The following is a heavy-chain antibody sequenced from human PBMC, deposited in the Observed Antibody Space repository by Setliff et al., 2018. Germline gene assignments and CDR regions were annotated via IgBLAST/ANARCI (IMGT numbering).Heavy chain of an antibody. J-gene: IGHJ4*02. V-gene: IGHV3-23*01. CDR2: MSGSGRYT. Sequence: PGGSLRLSCAASGFIFSNYAMSWVRQAPGKGLEWVCGMSGSGRYTHHADSVKGRFTISRDNSKNTLFLQMNSLMFDDTAVYYCSKHPTALTTAGGDYWGQGTLVTVSS. CDR3: SKHPTALTTAGGDY. CDR1: GFIFSNYA. D-gene: IGHD4-17*01.